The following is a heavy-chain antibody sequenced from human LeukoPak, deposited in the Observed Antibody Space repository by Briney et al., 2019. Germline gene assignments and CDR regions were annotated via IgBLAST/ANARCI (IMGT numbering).Heavy chain of an antibody. CDR1: GFTFSSYG. Sequence: PGGSLRLSCAASGFTFSSYGMHWVRQAPGKGLEWVAFIRYGGSNKYYADSVKGRFTISRDNSKNTLYLQMNSLRAEDTAVYYCARRAAAWGDCWGQGTLVTVSS. D-gene: IGHD6-13*01. CDR3: ARRAAAWGDC. CDR2: IRYGGSNK. V-gene: IGHV3-30*02. J-gene: IGHJ4*02.